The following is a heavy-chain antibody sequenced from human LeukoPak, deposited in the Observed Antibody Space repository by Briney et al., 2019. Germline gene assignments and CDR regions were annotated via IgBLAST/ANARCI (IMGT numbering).Heavy chain of an antibody. D-gene: IGHD3-22*01. CDR3: SREDYYDSGSSDY. J-gene: IGHJ4*02. CDR1: GYTFTSYD. V-gene: IGHV1-8*03. Sequence: ASVKVSCKASGYTFTSYDINWVRQATGQGLEWMGWMNPNSGNTAYAQKFQGRVTITRNTAISTAYMELSSLRSEDTAIYYCSREDYYDSGSSDYWGQGTLVTVSS. CDR2: MNPNSGNT.